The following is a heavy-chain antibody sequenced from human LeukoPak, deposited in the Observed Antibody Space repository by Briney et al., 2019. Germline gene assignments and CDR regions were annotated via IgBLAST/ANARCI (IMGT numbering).Heavy chain of an antibody. CDR2: IRYDGSNK. CDR1: GFTFSSYG. Sequence: PGGSLRLSCAASGFTFSSYGMHWVRQAPGKGLEWVAFIRYDGSNKYYADSVKGRFTISRDNSKNTLYLQMNSLRAEDTAVYYCASYIVVVPAAYDAFDIWGQGTMVTVSS. D-gene: IGHD2-2*01. CDR3: ASYIVVVPAAYDAFDI. V-gene: IGHV3-30*02. J-gene: IGHJ3*02.